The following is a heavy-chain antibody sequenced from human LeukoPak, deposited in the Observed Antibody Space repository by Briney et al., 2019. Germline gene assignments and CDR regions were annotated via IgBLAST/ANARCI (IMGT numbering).Heavy chain of an antibody. J-gene: IGHJ4*02. V-gene: IGHV3-30*02. D-gene: IGHD2-2*01. CDR3: AKVSEVPAANAFDY. CDR1: GFTFSSYG. Sequence: GGSLRLSCAASGFTFSSYGMHWVRQAPGKGLEWVAFIRYDGSNKYYADSVKGRFTISRDNSKNTLYLQMSSLRAEDTAVYYCAKVSEVPAANAFDYWGQGTLVTVSS. CDR2: IRYDGSNK.